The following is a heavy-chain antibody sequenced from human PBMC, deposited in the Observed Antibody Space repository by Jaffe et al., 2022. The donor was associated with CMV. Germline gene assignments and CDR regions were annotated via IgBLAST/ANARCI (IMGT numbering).Heavy chain of an antibody. J-gene: IGHJ3*02. V-gene: IGHV3-15*01. CDR2: IKSKTDGGTT. Sequence: EVQLVESGGGLVKPGGSLRLSCAASGFTFSNAWMSWVRQAPGKGLEWVGRIKSKTDGGTTDYAAPVKGRFTISRDDSKNTLYLQMNSLKTEDTAVYYCTTGEHYYDLRAFDIWGQGTMVTVSS. D-gene: IGHD3-22*01. CDR1: GFTFSNAW. CDR3: TTGEHYYDLRAFDI.